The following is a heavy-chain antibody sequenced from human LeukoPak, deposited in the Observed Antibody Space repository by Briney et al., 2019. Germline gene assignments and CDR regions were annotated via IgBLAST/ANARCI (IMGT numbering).Heavy chain of an antibody. J-gene: IGHJ6*03. V-gene: IGHV4-34*01. CDR1: GGSFSGYY. CDR2: IYHSGST. Sequence: SETLSLTCAVYGGSFSGYYWSWIRQPPGKGLEWIGEIYHSGSTNYKASLKSRVTISVDTSKNQFSLKLSSVTAADTAVYFCSRGSTLRSLAYYYYMDVWGKGTTVTVSS. CDR3: SRGSTLRSLAYYYYMDV. D-gene: IGHD3-16*02.